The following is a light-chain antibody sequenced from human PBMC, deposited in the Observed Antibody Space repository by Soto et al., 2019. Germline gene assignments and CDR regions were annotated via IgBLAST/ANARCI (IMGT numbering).Light chain of an antibody. V-gene: IGKV3-15*01. CDR2: GAS. CDR1: QSVNSN. CDR3: QQYNNWPPFT. Sequence: EILMTQSPAILSVSPGERATLSCRASQSVNSNLAWYQQKPGQAPRLLIYGASTRATRIPARFSGSGSGTEFTLTITSLQSEDSAIYYCQQYNNWPPFTFGQGTKLEIK. J-gene: IGKJ2*01.